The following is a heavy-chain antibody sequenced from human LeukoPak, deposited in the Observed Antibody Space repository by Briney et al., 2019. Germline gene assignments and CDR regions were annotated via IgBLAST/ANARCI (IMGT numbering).Heavy chain of an antibody. CDR2: MNPNSGNT. V-gene: IGHV1-8*01. CDR3: ARAVGDSSSWVYYFDY. CDR1: GYTFTSYD. Sequence: ASVKVSCKASGYTFTSYDINWVRQATGQGLEWMGWMNPNSGNTGYAQKFQGRVTMTRNTSISTAYMKLSSLRSEDTAVYYCARAVGDSSSWVYYFDYWGQGTLVTVSS. D-gene: IGHD6-13*01. J-gene: IGHJ4*02.